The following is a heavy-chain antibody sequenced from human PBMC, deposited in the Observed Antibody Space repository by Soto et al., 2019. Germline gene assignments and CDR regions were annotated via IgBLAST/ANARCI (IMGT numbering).Heavy chain of an antibody. CDR3: AKDDYCSGGSCYSGSYYYYMDV. CDR1: GFTFSSYA. V-gene: IGHV3-23*01. D-gene: IGHD2-15*01. J-gene: IGHJ6*03. Sequence: PGGSLRLSCAASGFTFSSYAMSWVRQAPGKGLEWVSAISGSGGSTYYADSVKGRFTIPRDNSKNTLYLQMNSLRAEDTAVYYCAKDDYCSGGSCYSGSYYYYMDVWGKGTTVTVSS. CDR2: ISGSGGST.